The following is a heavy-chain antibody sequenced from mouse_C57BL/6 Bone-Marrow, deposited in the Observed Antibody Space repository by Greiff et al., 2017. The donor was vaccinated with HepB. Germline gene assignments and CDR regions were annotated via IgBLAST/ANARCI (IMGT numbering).Heavy chain of an antibody. J-gene: IGHJ2*01. CDR1: GYTFTSYW. V-gene: IGHV1-64*01. Sequence: QVQLQQSGAELVKPGASVKLSCKASGYTFTSYWMHWVKQRPGQGLEWIGMIHPNSGSTNYNEKFKSKATLTVDKSSSTAYMQLSSLTSEDSAVYYCARSTIYYGNYDFDYWGQGTTLTVSS. CDR3: ARSTIYYGNYDFDY. D-gene: IGHD2-1*01. CDR2: IHPNSGST.